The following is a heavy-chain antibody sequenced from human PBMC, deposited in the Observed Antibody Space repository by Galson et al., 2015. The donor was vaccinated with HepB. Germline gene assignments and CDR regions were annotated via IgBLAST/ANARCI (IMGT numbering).Heavy chain of an antibody. V-gene: IGHV3-30*02. J-gene: IGHJ3*02. CDR2: IRYDGSNK. CDR3: AKDWGDGHSSGWYAAFDI. CDR1: GFTFSSYG. Sequence: SLRLSCAASGFTFSSYGMHWVRQAPGKGLEWVAFIRYDGSNKYYADSVKGRFTISRDNSKNTLYLQMNSLRAEDTAVYYCAKDWGDGHSSGWYAAFDIWGQGTMVTVSS. D-gene: IGHD6-19*01.